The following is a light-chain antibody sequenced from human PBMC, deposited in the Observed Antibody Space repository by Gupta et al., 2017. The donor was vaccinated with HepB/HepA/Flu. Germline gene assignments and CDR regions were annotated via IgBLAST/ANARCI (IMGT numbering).Light chain of an antibody. CDR2: DAS. V-gene: IGKV3-11*01. Sequence: IVLTQSPGTPSLSAGERATLSCTASQSISNRLAWYQQKPGQAPRLFIYDASNRAPGIPARFSGSGSGTDFTLSISRLEPEDFAVYYCLQRSMWPRTFGQGTKLEIK. J-gene: IGKJ2*01. CDR1: QSISNR. CDR3: LQRSMWPRT.